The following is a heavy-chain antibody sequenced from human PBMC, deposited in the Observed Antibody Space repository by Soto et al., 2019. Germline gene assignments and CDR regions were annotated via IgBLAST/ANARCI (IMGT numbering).Heavy chain of an antibody. V-gene: IGHV1-69*08. CDR2: IIPILGIA. Sequence: QVQLVQSGAEVKKPGSSVKVSCKASGGTFSSYTISWVRQAPGQGLEWMGRIIPILGIANYAQKFQGRVTITADKSTSTAYMELSSLRSEDTAVYYCAREGDDNYYYYGMDVWGQGTTVTVSS. CDR3: AREGDDNYYYYGMDV. CDR1: GGTFSSYT. J-gene: IGHJ6*02. D-gene: IGHD3-16*01.